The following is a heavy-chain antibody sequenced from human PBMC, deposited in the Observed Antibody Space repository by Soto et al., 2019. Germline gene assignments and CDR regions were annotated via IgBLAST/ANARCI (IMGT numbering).Heavy chain of an antibody. CDR2: IYYSGSA. CDR1: GGSISSYY. Sequence: SETLSLTCTVSGGSISSYYWSWIRQPPGKGLEWIGYIYYSGSANYNPSLKSRVTISVDTSKNQFSLKLSSVTAADTAVYYCARARDMDVWGQGTTVTVSS. CDR3: ARARDMDV. V-gene: IGHV4-59*01. J-gene: IGHJ6*02.